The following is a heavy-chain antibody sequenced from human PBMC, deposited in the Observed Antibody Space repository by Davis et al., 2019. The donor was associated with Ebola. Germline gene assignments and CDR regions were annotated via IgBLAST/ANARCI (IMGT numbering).Heavy chain of an antibody. J-gene: IGHJ4*02. Sequence: PSETLSLTCTVSGGSISSYYWSWIRQPAGKGLEWIGRIYTSGSTNYNPSLKSRVTMSVDTSKNQFSLKLSSVTAADTAVYYCAREGAPGSYRGFDYWGQGTLVTVSS. CDR2: IYTSGST. D-gene: IGHD1-26*01. V-gene: IGHV4-4*07. CDR3: AREGAPGSYRGFDY. CDR1: GGSISSYY.